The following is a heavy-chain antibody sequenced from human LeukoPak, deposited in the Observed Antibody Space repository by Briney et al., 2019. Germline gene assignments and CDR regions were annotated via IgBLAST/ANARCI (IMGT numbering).Heavy chain of an antibody. Sequence: ASVKVSCKASGYTFTKYYMFWVRQAPGQGLEWMGRINPSSGGTDYAQKFQGRVTMTRDTSISTAYMELSRLRSDDTAMYYCARGYCSGGSCYSVENRFDPWGQGTLVTVSS. CDR3: ARGYCSGGSCYSVENRFDP. D-gene: IGHD2-15*01. J-gene: IGHJ5*02. V-gene: IGHV1-2*06. CDR2: INPSSGGT. CDR1: GYTFTKYY.